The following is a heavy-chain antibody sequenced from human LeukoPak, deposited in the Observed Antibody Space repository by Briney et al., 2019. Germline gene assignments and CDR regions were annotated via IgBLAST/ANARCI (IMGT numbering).Heavy chain of an antibody. D-gene: IGHD3-3*01. J-gene: IGHJ3*02. CDR3: ARAYYDFWSGYIDAFDI. Sequence: GASVKVSCKASGYTFTSYGISWVRQAPGQGLEWMGWISAYNGNTNYAQKLQGRVTMTTDTSTSTAYMELRSLRSDDTAVYYCARAYYDFWSGYIDAFDIWGQGTMVTVSS. CDR1: GYTFTSYG. V-gene: IGHV1-18*01. CDR2: ISAYNGNT.